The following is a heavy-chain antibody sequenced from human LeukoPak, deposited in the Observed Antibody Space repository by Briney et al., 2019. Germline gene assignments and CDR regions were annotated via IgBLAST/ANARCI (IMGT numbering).Heavy chain of an antibody. D-gene: IGHD4-23*01. Sequence: GGSLRLSCAASGFTFSSYAMSWVRQAPGKGLEWVSSISSSSSYIYYADSVKGRFTISRDNAKSSLYLQMNSLRAEDTAVYYCASARESYGGKLFDYWGQGTLVTVSS. CDR3: ASARESYGGKLFDY. V-gene: IGHV3-21*01. CDR1: GFTFSSYA. J-gene: IGHJ4*02. CDR2: ISSSSSYI.